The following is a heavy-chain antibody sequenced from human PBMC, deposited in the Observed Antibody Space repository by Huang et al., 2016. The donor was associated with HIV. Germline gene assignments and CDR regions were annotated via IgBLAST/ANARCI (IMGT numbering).Heavy chain of an antibody. Sequence: QVQLVESGGGVVQPGRSLRLSCAASGFTFSSYAMHWVRQAPGKGLEWVAVISYEGSTNYYADPVRGRFTISRDNSKNTLYLQINSLRPEDSAVYYCAREQSTSIVVINTDAFDIWGQGTMVTVSS. D-gene: IGHD3-22*01. V-gene: IGHV3-30*04. J-gene: IGHJ3*02. CDR1: GFTFSSYA. CDR2: ISYEGSTN. CDR3: AREQSTSIVVINTDAFDI.